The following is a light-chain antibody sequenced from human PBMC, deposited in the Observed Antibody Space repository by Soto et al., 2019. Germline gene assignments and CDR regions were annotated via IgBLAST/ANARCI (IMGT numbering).Light chain of an antibody. J-gene: IGKJ1*01. V-gene: IGKV4-1*01. CDR2: SAS. CDR1: QTVLYGGHNVND. Sequence: IVVSESSETLTLYFGGGGTIICKTSQTVLYGGHNVNDLAWCQQKPGQPPKLLMYSASSRVSGVPDRFSGSGSGTDCALTISSLQAEDEAVYYCQQYYSTPAWKCGQGTKGDIK. CDR3: QQYYSTPAWK.